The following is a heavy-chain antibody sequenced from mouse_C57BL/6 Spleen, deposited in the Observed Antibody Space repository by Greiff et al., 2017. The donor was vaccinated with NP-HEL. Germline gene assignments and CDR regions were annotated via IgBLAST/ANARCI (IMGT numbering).Heavy chain of an antibody. CDR1: GYTFTSYW. D-gene: IGHD4-1*01. Sequence: VQLQQSGAELVKPGASVKMSCKASGYTFTSYWITWVKQRPGQGLEWIGDIYPGSGSTKYNEKLKSKATLTVDTSSSTAYMQLSSLTSEDSAVYYCATNWDAMDYWGQGTSVTVSS. CDR3: ATNWDAMDY. J-gene: IGHJ4*01. CDR2: IYPGSGST. V-gene: IGHV1-55*01.